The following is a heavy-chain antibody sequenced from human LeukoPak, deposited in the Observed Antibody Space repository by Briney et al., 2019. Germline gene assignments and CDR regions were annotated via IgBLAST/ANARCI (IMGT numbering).Heavy chain of an antibody. J-gene: IGHJ6*02. CDR3: AKDQWSVVVVPAASYYYYYGMDV. CDR2: ISWNSGSI. Sequence: GGSLRLSCAASGFTFDDYAMHWVRQAPGKGLEWVSGISWNSGSIGYADSVKGRFTISRDNAKNSLYLQMNSLRAEDTALYYCAKDQWSVVVVPAASYYYYYGMDVWGQGTMVTVSS. D-gene: IGHD2-2*01. V-gene: IGHV3-9*01. CDR1: GFTFDDYA.